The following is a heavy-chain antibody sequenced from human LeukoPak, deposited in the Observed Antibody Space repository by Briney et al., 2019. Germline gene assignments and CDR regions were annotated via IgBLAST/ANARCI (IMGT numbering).Heavy chain of an antibody. CDR3: SATQVGGTIAGVDGALDI. Sequence: VASVKLSCKASGFTFTSSTMQWVRQAPGQRLEWIGGIDVGNGNTYYAQIFQERVTITSDMSKSTAYMELSSLRSEDTAVYYCSATQVGGTIAGVDGALDIWGQGTMVTVSS. V-gene: IGHV1-58*02. J-gene: IGHJ3*02. CDR2: IDVGNGNT. D-gene: IGHD1-26*01. CDR1: GFTFTSST.